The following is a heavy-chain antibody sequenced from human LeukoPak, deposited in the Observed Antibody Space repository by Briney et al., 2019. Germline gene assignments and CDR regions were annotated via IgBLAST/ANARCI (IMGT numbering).Heavy chain of an antibody. CDR2: IYPGDSDT. V-gene: IGHV5-51*01. Sequence: GESLKISCKGSGYLFTNYWIGGVRQMPGKGLEWMGIIYPGDSDTRYSPSFQGQVTISADKSISTAYLQWSSLKASDTAMYYCALNARSSGWPNFDYWGQGTLVTVSS. J-gene: IGHJ4*02. CDR3: ALNARSSGWPNFDY. CDR1: GYLFTNYW. D-gene: IGHD6-19*01.